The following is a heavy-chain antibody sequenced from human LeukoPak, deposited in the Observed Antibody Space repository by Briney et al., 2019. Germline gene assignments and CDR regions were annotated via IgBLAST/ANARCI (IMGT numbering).Heavy chain of an antibody. Sequence: SETLSLTCTVSGGSFSDYYWSWIRQPAGKGLEWIGRIYTSGSTNYNPSLKSRVTMSLDMSKNQFSLKLNSVTAADTAVYYCAADRYCSGGSCLLPFDYWGQGTLVTVSS. V-gene: IGHV4-4*07. J-gene: IGHJ4*02. CDR2: IYTSGST. CDR3: AADRYCSGGSCLLPFDY. D-gene: IGHD2-15*01. CDR1: GGSFSDYY.